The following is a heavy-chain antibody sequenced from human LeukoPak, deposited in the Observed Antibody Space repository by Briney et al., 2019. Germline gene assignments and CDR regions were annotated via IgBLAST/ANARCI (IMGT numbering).Heavy chain of an antibody. Sequence: PGGSLTLSCAAPGFTLSNYAMSWVRHAPGKGLGLVSGMIFSGGTSYVDSVKGRFTIFRDSSKNILFLQMSSLRAGDTAMYYCARSAPPPENTRGWVNWFDSWGQGTMVIVSS. J-gene: IGHJ5*01. V-gene: IGHV3-23*01. D-gene: IGHD2-2*01. CDR2: MIFSGGT. CDR1: GFTLSNYA. CDR3: ARSAPPPENTRGWVNWFDS.